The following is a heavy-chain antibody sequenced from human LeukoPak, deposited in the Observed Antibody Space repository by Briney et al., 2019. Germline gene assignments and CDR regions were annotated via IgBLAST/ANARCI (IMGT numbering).Heavy chain of an antibody. V-gene: IGHV3-20*04. D-gene: IGHD3-10*01. Sequence: GGSLRLSCAASGFTFDDYGMSWVRQVPGKGLEWVSGINWNGGGTGYADSVKGRFTISRDNAKNSLYLQMNSLRAEDTALYYCARPMYYNGSGSNFDYWGQGTLVTVSS. CDR1: GFTFDDYG. CDR2: INWNGGGT. J-gene: IGHJ4*02. CDR3: ARPMYYNGSGSNFDY.